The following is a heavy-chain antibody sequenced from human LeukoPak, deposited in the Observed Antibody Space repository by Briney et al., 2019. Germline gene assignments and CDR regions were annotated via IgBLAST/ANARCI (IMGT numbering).Heavy chain of an antibody. J-gene: IGHJ1*01. CDR1: GYTFTSYG. CDR3: ARNYYDSHHPRFQH. D-gene: IGHD3-22*01. V-gene: IGHV1-18*01. CDR2: ISAYNGNT. Sequence: GASVKVSCKASGYTFTSYGISWVRQAPGQGIEWMGWISAYNGNTNYAQKLQGRVTMTTDTSTSTAYMELRSLRSDDTAVYYCARNYYDSHHPRFQHWGQGTLVTVSS.